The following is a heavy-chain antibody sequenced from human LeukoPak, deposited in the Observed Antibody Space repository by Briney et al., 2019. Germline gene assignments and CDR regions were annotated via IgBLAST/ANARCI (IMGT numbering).Heavy chain of an antibody. J-gene: IGHJ4*02. Sequence: PGGSLSLSCAPSGFTFDDYAMHWVRQAPGKGLEWVSGISLNSGSIGYADSVKGRFTISRDNAKNSLYLQMNSLRAEDTALYYCAKDISSGWYDPFDYWGQGTLVTVSS. CDR1: GFTFDDYA. CDR3: AKDISSGWYDPFDY. D-gene: IGHD6-19*01. V-gene: IGHV3-9*01. CDR2: ISLNSGSI.